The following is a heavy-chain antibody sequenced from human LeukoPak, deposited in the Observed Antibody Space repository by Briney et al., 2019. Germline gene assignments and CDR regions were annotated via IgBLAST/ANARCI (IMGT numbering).Heavy chain of an antibody. CDR1: GYTFTSYY. J-gene: IGHJ4*02. CDR2: INPSGGST. D-gene: IGHD2-2*01. Sequence: ASVKVSCKASGYTFTSYYMHWVRQAPGQGLEWMGIINPSGGSTSYAQKFQGRVTMTRDTSISTAYMELSRLRSDDTAVYYCATLGYCSSTSCYGPFDYWGQGTLVTVSS. CDR3: ATLGYCSSTSCYGPFDY. V-gene: IGHV1-46*01.